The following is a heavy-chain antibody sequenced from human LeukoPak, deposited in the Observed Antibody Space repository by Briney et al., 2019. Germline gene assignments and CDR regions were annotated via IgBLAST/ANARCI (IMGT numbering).Heavy chain of an antibody. CDR1: GYTFTSYD. D-gene: IGHD6-6*01. J-gene: IGHJ5*02. CDR3: ARGVAARRARWFDP. CDR2: MNPNSGNT. V-gene: IGHV1-8*01. Sequence: ASVKVSCKASGYTFTSYDINWVRQATGQGLEWMGWMNPNSGNTGYAQKLQGRVTMTRNTSISTAYMELSSLRSEDTAVYYCARGVAARRARWFDPWGQGTLVTVSS.